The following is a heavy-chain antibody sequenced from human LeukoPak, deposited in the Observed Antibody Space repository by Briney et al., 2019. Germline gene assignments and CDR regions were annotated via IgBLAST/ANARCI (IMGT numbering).Heavy chain of an antibody. J-gene: IGHJ6*03. CDR2: IYYSGST. CDR1: GGSISSSSYY. D-gene: IGHD5-12*01. V-gene: IGHV4-39*07. CDR3: ARGNPLGYSGYVSYYYYYYMDV. Sequence: KPSETLSLTCTVSGGSISSSSYYWGWIRQPPGKGLEWIGSIYYSGSTYYNPSLKSRVTISVDTSKNQSSLKLSSVTAADTAVYYCARGNPLGYSGYVSYYYYYYMDVWGKGTTVTVSS.